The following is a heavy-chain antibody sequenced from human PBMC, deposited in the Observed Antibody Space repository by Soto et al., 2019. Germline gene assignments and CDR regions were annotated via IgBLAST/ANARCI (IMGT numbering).Heavy chain of an antibody. CDR3: AKGKGMNSYYGMDV. D-gene: IGHD3-10*01. CDR1: GFTFSIYG. J-gene: IGHJ6*02. V-gene: IGHV3-30*18. Sequence: PGGSLRLSCAASGFTFSIYGMHLVRQSPGKGLEWVAVIPYDGSNRYYADSVKGRFTISRDNSKNTLNLHMSSLRAEDTAVYYCAKGKGMNSYYGMDVWGQGTTVTVSS. CDR2: IPYDGSNR.